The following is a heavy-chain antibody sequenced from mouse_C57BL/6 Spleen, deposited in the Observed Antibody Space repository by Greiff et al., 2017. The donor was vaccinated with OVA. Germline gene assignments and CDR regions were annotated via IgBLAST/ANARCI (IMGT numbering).Heavy chain of an antibody. D-gene: IGHD1-1*02. J-gene: IGHJ1*03. Sequence: QVQLQQSGPELVKPGASVKISCKASGYAFSSSWMNWVKQRPGKGLEWIGRIYPGDGDTNYNGKFKGKATLTADKSSSTAYMQRSSLTSEDSAVYFCARWVGGDWYFDVWGTGTTVTVSS. CDR3: ARWVGGDWYFDV. CDR1: GYAFSSSW. CDR2: IYPGDGDT. V-gene: IGHV1-82*01.